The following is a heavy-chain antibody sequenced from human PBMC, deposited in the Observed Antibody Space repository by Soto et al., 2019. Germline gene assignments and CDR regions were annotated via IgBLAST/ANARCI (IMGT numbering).Heavy chain of an antibody. CDR2: IIPILGIA. CDR1: GGTFSSYT. D-gene: IGHD3-22*01. J-gene: IGHJ4*02. CDR3: ARGLHYDSISLDDY. V-gene: IGHV1-69*02. Sequence: QVQLVQSGAEVKKPGSSVKVSCKASGGTFSSYTISWVRQAPGQGLEWMGRIIPILGIANYAQKLQGRVTMTGDKSASADYMELSSLTSTDTAVYYCARGLHYDSISLDDYWGQGTLVTVSS.